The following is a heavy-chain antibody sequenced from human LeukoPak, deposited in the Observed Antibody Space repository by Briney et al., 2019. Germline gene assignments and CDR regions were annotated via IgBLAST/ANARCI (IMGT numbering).Heavy chain of an antibody. V-gene: IGHV3-30-3*01. CDR1: GFTFSSYA. Sequence: GGSLRLSCAASGFTFSSYAMHWVRQAPGKGLEWVAVISYDGSNKYYADSVKGRFTISRDNSKNTLYLQMNSLRAEDTAVYYCARGPALGYSGSHFDYWGQGTLVTVSS. CDR3: ARGPALGYSGSHFDY. D-gene: IGHD5-12*01. CDR2: ISYDGSNK. J-gene: IGHJ4*02.